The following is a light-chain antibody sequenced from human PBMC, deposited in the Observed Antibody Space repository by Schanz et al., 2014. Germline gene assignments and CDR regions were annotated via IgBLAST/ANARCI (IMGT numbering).Light chain of an antibody. J-gene: IGKJ4*01. CDR3: QQRTSWPLT. V-gene: IGKV3-11*01. CDR1: QSVTSW. CDR2: DAS. Sequence: EIVLTQSPATLSLSPGERATLSCRASQSVTSWLAWYQQKPGQAPRLLIYDASNRATGIPARFSGSGSGADFTLTISSLEPEDFAVYYCQQRTSWPLTFGGGTKVEI.